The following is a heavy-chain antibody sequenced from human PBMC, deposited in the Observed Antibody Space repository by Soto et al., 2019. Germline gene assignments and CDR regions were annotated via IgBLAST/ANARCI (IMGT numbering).Heavy chain of an antibody. CDR3: ARVGGVAARTFDY. CDR2: LYYSGNT. D-gene: IGHD2-15*01. CDR1: GGFISPFY. J-gene: IGHJ4*02. Sequence: SETLSLTCTVSGGFISPFYWSWVRQPPGKGLEWIGYLYYSGNTNYNPSLKSRVTISVDASKNQVSLRLTSVTAADTAVYYCARVGGVAARTFDYWGQGTVVTVSS. V-gene: IGHV4-59*01.